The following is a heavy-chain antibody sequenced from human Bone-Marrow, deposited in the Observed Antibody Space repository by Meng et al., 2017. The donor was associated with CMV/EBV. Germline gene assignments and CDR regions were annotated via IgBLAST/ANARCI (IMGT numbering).Heavy chain of an antibody. Sequence: GESLKISCAASGFTFSSYGMHWVRQAPGKGLEWVAFIRYDGSNKYYADSVKGRFTISRDNSKNTLYLQMNSLRAEDTAVYYCAKDPHLITIFGVVIKKSPSNYYGMDVWGQGTTVTVPS. CDR2: IRYDGSNK. J-gene: IGHJ6*02. CDR1: GFTFSSYG. V-gene: IGHV3-30*02. D-gene: IGHD3-3*01. CDR3: AKDPHLITIFGVVIKKSPSNYYGMDV.